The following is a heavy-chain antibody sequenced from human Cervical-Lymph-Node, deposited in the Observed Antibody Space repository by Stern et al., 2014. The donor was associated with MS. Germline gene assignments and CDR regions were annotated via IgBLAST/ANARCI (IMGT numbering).Heavy chain of an antibody. V-gene: IGHV4-39*02. D-gene: IGHD4-11*01. J-gene: IGHJ2*01. CDR1: GGSITNRDY. CDR2: VYYSGIT. CDR3: ARGVTAVTNYVPNWCFDL. Sequence: QVQLQESGPGLVKPSETLSLTCTVSGGSITNRDYWGWIRQSPGKGLEWIGSVYYSGITYYRQSRQRRGTISTGTSRNQFFLRLTSLTATGTAVYFCARGVTAVTNYVPNWCFDLWGRGTLVTVSS.